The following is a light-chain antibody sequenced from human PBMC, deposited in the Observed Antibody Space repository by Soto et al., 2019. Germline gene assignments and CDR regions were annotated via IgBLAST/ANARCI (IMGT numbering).Light chain of an antibody. CDR3: LQDNSYPLT. V-gene: IGKV1-6*01. J-gene: IGKJ4*01. CDR2: AAS. CDR1: QGISND. Sequence: AIQMTQSPSSLSASIGDRVTITCWASQGISNDLGWYQQKPGKAPKLLIYAASSLESGVPSRFSGSGSGTDFTLTISSLQPEDFATYYCLQDNSYPLTFGGGTKVEIK.